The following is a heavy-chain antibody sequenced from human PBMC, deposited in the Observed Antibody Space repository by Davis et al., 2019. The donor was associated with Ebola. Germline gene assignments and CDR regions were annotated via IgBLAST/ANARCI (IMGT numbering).Heavy chain of an antibody. CDR3: ARDVTGWSRTYFDY. CDR1: GFTVSSNY. CDR2: ISGSALTT. D-gene: IGHD2-21*02. Sequence: GESLKISCAASGFTVSSNYMSWVRQAPGKGLEWLSGISGSALTTFYADSVKGRFTVSRDNSRNTLYLQMNSLRPDDTAVYYCARDVTGWSRTYFDYWGQGTRVTVSS. J-gene: IGHJ4*02. V-gene: IGHV3-53*01.